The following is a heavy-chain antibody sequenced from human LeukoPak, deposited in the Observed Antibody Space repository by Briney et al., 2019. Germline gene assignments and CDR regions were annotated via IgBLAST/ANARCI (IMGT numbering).Heavy chain of an antibody. CDR1: GYTFTSYA. CDR3: ARDYVDIVATPRWTRGWFDP. Sequence: GASVKVSCKASGYTFTSYAMNWVRQAPGQGLEWMGWINTNTGNPTYAQGFTGRFVFSLDTSVSTAYLQISSLKAEDTAVYYCARDYVDIVATPRWTRGWFDPWGQGTLVTVSS. V-gene: IGHV7-4-1*02. J-gene: IGHJ5*02. CDR2: INTNTGNP. D-gene: IGHD5-12*01.